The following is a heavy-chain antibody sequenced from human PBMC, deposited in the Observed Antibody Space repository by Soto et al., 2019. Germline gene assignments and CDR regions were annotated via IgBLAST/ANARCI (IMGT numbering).Heavy chain of an antibody. D-gene: IGHD3-16*01. J-gene: IGHJ6*03. V-gene: IGHV4-59*08. CDR3: ARHVDGGYYYYYMDV. CDR2: IYYSGST. Sequence: SETLSLTCAVYGGSFSGYYWSWIRQPPGKGLEWIGYIYYSGSTNYNPSLKSRVTISVDTSKNQFSLKLSSVTAADTAVYYCARHVDGGYYYYYMDVWGKGTTVTVSS. CDR1: GGSFSGYY.